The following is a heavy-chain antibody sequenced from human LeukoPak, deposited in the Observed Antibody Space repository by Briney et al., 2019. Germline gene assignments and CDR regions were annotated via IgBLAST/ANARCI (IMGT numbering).Heavy chain of an antibody. Sequence: GGSLRLSCTASGFTFGDYSMSWFRQAPGQGLEWVGFIRSKAYGGTTEYAAAVKGRFTISKDDSKNIAYLQMNSLRTEDTAVYYCTRDNNWGDSNFDYWGQGTLVTVSS. CDR2: IRSKAYGGTT. V-gene: IGHV3-49*03. CDR1: GFTFGDYS. CDR3: TRDNNWGDSNFDY. D-gene: IGHD7-27*01. J-gene: IGHJ4*02.